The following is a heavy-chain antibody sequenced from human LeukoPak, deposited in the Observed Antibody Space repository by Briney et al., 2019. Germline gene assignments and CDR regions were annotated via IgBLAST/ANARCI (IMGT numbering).Heavy chain of an antibody. J-gene: IGHJ4*02. CDR2: LSGSGSST. V-gene: IGHV3-23*01. D-gene: IGHD4/OR15-4a*01. CDR1: GFIFNKRA. Sequence: GGSLRLSCVASGFIFNKRAVSWVRQAPGKGLEWVSGLSGSGSSTDYADSVKGRFTVSRDNSKNTLFLQMNSLRAEDTAIYYCAKERDYGPADYWGQGTLVTVSS. CDR3: AKERDYGPADY.